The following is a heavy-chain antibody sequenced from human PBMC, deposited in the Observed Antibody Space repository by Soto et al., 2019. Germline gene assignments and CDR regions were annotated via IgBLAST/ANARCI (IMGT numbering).Heavy chain of an antibody. CDR1: GFTFSSYW. D-gene: IGHD3-3*01. J-gene: IGHJ3*02. CDR3: ARDTYYDFWSGYYTGGSAFDI. CDR2: IKQDGSEK. Sequence: GGSLRLSCAASGFTFSSYWMSWVLQAPGKGLEWVANIKQDGSEKYYVDSVKGRFTIPRDNAKNSLYLQMNSLRAEDTAVYYCARDTYYDFWSGYYTGGSAFDIWGQGTMVTVSS. V-gene: IGHV3-7*01.